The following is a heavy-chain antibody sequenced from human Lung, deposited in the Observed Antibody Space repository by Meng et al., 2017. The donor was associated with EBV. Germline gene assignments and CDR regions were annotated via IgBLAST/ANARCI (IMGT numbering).Heavy chain of an antibody. Sequence: QVPLRQWAAVLFEAYETLSLSFAVYGGSFSGSFSGYYWSWIRQPPGKGLEWSGEINHSGSTNYNPSLKSRVTISVDTSKNQFSLKLSSVTAADTAVYYCARALFDYYDSSGYYDYWGQGTLVTVSS. CDR2: INHSGST. CDR3: ARALFDYYDSSGYYDY. CDR1: GGSFSGSFSGYY. D-gene: IGHD3-22*01. J-gene: IGHJ4*02. V-gene: IGHV4-34*01.